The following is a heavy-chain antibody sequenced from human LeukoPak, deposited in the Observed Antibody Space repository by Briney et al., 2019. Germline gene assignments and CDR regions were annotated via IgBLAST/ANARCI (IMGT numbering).Heavy chain of an antibody. CDR1: GFTFSSYW. CDR3: ARGGSGSYFDY. V-gene: IGHV3-74*01. J-gene: IGHJ4*02. D-gene: IGHD3-10*01. Sequence: GGSLRLSCAASGFTFSSYWMHWVRQAPGKGLVWVSRINSDGSSTSYADSVKGRFTISRDNAKNTLYLQMNSLRAEGTAVYYCARGGSGSYFDYWGQGTLVTVSS. CDR2: INSDGSST.